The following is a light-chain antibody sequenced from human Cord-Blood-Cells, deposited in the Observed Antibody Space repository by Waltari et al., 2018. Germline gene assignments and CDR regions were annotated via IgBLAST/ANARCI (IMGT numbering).Light chain of an antibody. Sequence: EIVLTQSPGTLSLSPGERATLSCRASQSVSSSYLAWYQQKPGQAPRLLIYGASSRSTGIPDWFSGSGSGTDFTLTISRLEPEDFAVYYCQQYGSSPWTFCQGTKVEIK. J-gene: IGKJ1*01. V-gene: IGKV3-20*01. CDR2: GAS. CDR3: QQYGSSPWT. CDR1: QSVSSSY.